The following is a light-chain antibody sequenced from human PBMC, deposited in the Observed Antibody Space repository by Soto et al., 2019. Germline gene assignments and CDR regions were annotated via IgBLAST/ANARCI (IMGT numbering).Light chain of an antibody. CDR1: SPNIGSNY. V-gene: IGLV1-47*01. CDR2: RNN. J-gene: IGLJ2*01. CDR3: AAWDDSLSGDVV. Sequence: QSVLTQPPSASGTPGQRVTISCSGSSPNIGSNYVYWYQQLPGTAPKLLIYRNNQRPSGVPDRFSGSKSGTSASLAISGLRSEDEADYYCAAWDDSLSGDVVFGGGTQLTVL.